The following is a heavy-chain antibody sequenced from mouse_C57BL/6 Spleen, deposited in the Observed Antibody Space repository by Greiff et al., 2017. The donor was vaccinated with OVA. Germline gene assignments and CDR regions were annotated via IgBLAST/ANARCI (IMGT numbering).Heavy chain of an antibody. CDR3: AREGSGYFAY. D-gene: IGHD3-2*02. Sequence: DVKLVESGGGLVKPGGSLKLSCAASGFTFSSYAMSWVRQTPEKRLEWVATISDGGSYTYSPDNVKGRFTISRDNAKNNLYLQMSHLKSEDTAMYYCAREGSGYFAYWGQGTLVTVSA. V-gene: IGHV5-4*01. CDR2: ISDGGSYT. J-gene: IGHJ3*01. CDR1: GFTFSSYA.